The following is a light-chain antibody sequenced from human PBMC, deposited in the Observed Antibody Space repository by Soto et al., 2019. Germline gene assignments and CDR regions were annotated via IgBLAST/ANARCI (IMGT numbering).Light chain of an antibody. J-gene: IGKJ1*01. CDR3: IQATPFPWT. V-gene: IGKV2-24*01. Sequence: DIVMTQTPLPSPVTLGQPASISCRSSQSLVHSDGNTYLTWLQQRPGQPPGLLLYKISKRFSAVTDRFSGSGAGAAFTMKISRVEPEAVGVYYCIQATPFPWTFGQGTKVEIK. CDR1: QSLVHSDGNTY. CDR2: KIS.